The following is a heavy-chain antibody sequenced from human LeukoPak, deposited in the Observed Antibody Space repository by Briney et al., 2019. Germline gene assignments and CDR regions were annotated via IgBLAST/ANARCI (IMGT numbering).Heavy chain of an antibody. Sequence: PGGSLRLFCAASGFTVSSNYMNWVRQAPGKGLVWVSRINSDGSSTSYADSVKGRFTISRDNAKNTLYLQMNSLRAEDTAVYYCASTTLWGQGTLVTVSS. D-gene: IGHD1-1*01. V-gene: IGHV3-74*01. J-gene: IGHJ4*02. CDR3: ASTTL. CDR2: INSDGSST. CDR1: GFTVSSNY.